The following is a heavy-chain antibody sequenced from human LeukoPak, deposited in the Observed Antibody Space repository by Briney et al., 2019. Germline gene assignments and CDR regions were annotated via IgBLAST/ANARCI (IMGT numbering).Heavy chain of an antibody. V-gene: IGHV4-39*01. D-gene: IGHD3-22*01. CDR1: GGSISGSSYY. J-gene: IGHJ4*02. CDR2: IYYSGST. Sequence: SETLSLTCTVSGGSISGSSYYWGWIRQPPGKGLEWIGSIYYSGSTYYNPSLKSRVTISVDTSKNQFSLKLSSVTAADTAVYYCARQGYYDSSGYIFDYWGQGTLVTVSS. CDR3: ARQGYYDSSGYIFDY.